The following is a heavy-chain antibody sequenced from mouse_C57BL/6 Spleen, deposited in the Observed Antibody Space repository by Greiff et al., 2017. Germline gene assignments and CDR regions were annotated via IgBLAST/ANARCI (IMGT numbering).Heavy chain of an antibody. J-gene: IGHJ4*01. CDR3: ARDQTFYAMDY. V-gene: IGHV3-6*01. CDR2: ISYDGSN. Sequence: ESGPGLVKPSQSLSLTCSVTGYSITSGYYWNWIRQFPGNKLEWMGYISYDGSNNYNPSLKNRISITRDTSKNQFFLKLNSVTTEDTATYYCARDQTFYAMDYRGQGTSVTVSS. CDR1: GYSITSGYY.